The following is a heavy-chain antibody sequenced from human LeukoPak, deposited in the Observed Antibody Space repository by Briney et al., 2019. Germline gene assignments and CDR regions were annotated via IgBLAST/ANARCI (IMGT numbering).Heavy chain of an antibody. V-gene: IGHV1-2*02. Sequence: GASVKVSCKASGYTFTDYCMHWVRQAPGQGLEWMGWIIPNSGGTNYAQKFQGRVIMTRDTSISTAYMELTRLRSDDTAVYYCAREGVKQFNPWGQGTLVTVSS. CDR2: IIPNSGGT. CDR3: AREGVKQFNP. D-gene: IGHD3-22*01. J-gene: IGHJ5*02. CDR1: GYTFTDYC.